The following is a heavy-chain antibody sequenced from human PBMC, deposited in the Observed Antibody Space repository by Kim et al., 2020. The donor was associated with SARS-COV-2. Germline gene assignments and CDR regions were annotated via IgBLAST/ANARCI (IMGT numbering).Heavy chain of an antibody. V-gene: IGHV4-59*08. J-gene: IGHJ5*01. CDR1: DVPISSSS. Sequence: SETLSLTCVVSDVPISSSSWGWIRQPPGKGLEWVAYIYDNGGVNYNPSLMGRATISVDASKSQLSLKLSSVTAADTATYYCGRHFVVTATFHTYDSWGQGTLVTVSS. CDR2: IYDNGGV. CDR3: GRHFVVTATFHTYDS. D-gene: IGHD1-1*01.